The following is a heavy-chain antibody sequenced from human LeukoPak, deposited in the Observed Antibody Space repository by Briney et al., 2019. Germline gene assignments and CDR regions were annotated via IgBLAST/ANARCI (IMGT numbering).Heavy chain of an antibody. V-gene: IGHV4-61*02. CDR2: IYTSGST. CDR3: AREGEFWSGYGRGAFDI. D-gene: IGHD3-3*01. Sequence: SEALSLTCTVSGGSISSGNYYWSWSRQPAGKGLEWSGRIYTSGSTNYNPSLKSRVTISVDTSKSQFSLKLSSVTAADTAVYYCAREGEFWSGYGRGAFDIWGQGTMVTVSS. CDR1: GGSISSGNYY. J-gene: IGHJ3*02.